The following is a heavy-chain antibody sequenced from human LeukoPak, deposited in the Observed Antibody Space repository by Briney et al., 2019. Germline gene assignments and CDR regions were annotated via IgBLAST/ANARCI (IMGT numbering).Heavy chain of an antibody. D-gene: IGHD3-16*01. CDR2: INYSGST. CDR3: ARQEGD. V-gene: IGHV4-34*01. J-gene: IGHJ4*02. CDR1: GGSFSGYY. Sequence: SETLSLTCAVYGGSFSGYYWSWIRQPPGKGLEWIGSINYSGSTYYNPSLKSRVTISVDTSKNQFSLKLSTVTAADTAVYYCARQEGDWGQGTLVTVSS.